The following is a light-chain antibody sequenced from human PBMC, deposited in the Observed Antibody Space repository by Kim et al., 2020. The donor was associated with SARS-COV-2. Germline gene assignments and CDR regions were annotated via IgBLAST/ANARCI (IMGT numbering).Light chain of an antibody. CDR1: SSNIGSNT. J-gene: IGLJ2*01. CDR2: NNN. Sequence: GQRVTISCSGRSSNIGSNTVNSYQQLPGTAPKLLIYNNNQRPSGVPDRFSGSKSGTSASLAISGLQSEDEADYYCAAWDDSLNGPVFGGGTQLTVL. V-gene: IGLV1-44*01. CDR3: AAWDDSLNGPV.